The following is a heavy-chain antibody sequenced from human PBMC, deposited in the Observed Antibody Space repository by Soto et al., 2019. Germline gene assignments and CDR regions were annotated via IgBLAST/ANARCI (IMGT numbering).Heavy chain of an antibody. CDR3: ARCSFRGVITYYYYGMDF. J-gene: IGHJ6*02. CDR2: IYYSGST. Sequence: PSETLSLTCTVSGGSISSSSYSWGWIRQPPGKGLEWIGSIYYSGSTYYNPSLKSRVTISVDTSKNEFSLKLSSVTAADTAVYYCARCSFRGVITYYYYGMDFWGQGTTVTVSS. V-gene: IGHV4-39*01. CDR1: GGSISSSSYS. D-gene: IGHD3-10*01.